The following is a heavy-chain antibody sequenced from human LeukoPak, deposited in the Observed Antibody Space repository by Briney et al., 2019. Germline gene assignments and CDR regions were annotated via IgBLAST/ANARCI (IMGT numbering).Heavy chain of an antibody. J-gene: IGHJ2*01. D-gene: IGHD1-26*01. V-gene: IGHV3-30*02. CDR2: IRYDGSNK. Sequence: GGSLRLSCAASGFTFSSYGMHWVRQAPGKGLEWVAFIRYDGSNKYYADSVKGRFTISGDNSKNTLYLQMNSLRAEDTAVYYCAKDAEGSGSYYGWYFDLWGRGTLVTVSS. CDR1: GFTFSSYG. CDR3: AKDAEGSGSYYGWYFDL.